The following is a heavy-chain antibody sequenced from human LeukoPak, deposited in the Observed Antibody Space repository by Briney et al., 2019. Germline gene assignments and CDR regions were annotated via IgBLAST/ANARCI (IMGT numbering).Heavy chain of an antibody. D-gene: IGHD6-25*01. Sequence: SQTLSLTCAVSGGSISSGGYSWSWIRQPPGKGLEWIGYIYHSGSTYYNPSLKSRVTISVDTSKNQFSLKLGSVTAADTAVYFCARAIGYTNGQNWFDPWGQGTLVTVSS. CDR3: ARAIGYTNGQNWFDP. CDR2: IYHSGST. CDR1: GGSISSGGYS. V-gene: IGHV4-30-2*01. J-gene: IGHJ5*02.